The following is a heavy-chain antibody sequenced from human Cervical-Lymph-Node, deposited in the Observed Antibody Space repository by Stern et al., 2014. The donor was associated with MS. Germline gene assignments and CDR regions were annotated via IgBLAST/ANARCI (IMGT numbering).Heavy chain of an antibody. CDR1: GYSFTAYY. CDR2: IDPNSGGT. V-gene: IGHV1-2*02. Sequence: QVQLMQSGAEEKKPGASVKVSCKASGYSFTAYYMHWVRQAPGQGLAGMGWIDPNSGGTKSAQNFQGRVTMTRDTSISTFYMELSGLTSDDTAVFYCARERHSMDVWGQGTTVTVSS. CDR3: ARERHSMDV. J-gene: IGHJ6*02.